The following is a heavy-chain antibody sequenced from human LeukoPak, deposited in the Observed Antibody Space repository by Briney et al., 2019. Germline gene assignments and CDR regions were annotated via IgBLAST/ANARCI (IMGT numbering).Heavy chain of an antibody. V-gene: IGHV3-7*01. Sequence: PGGSLRLSCAASGFTFSSYWMSWVRQAPGKGLEWVANIKQDGSEKYYVDSVKGRFTISRDNAKNSLYLQMNSLTAEDTAVYYCARAPLRVVVVTEDAFDIWGQGTMVTVSS. CDR1: GFTFSSYW. CDR3: ARAPLRVVVVTEDAFDI. CDR2: IKQDGSEK. J-gene: IGHJ3*02. D-gene: IGHD2-21*02.